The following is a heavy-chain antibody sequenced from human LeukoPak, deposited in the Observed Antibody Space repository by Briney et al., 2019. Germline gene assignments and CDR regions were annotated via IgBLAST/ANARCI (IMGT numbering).Heavy chain of an antibody. J-gene: IGHJ4*02. CDR1: GFTFSSYA. D-gene: IGHD2-8*01. CDR2: ISGSGGST. Sequence: GGSLRLSCAASGFTFSSYAMSWVRQAPGKGLEWVSAISGSGGSTYYADSEKGRFTISRDNSKNTLYLQMNSLRAEDTAVYYCAKGESSGVSPFDYWGQGTLVTVSS. V-gene: IGHV3-23*01. CDR3: AKGESSGVSPFDY.